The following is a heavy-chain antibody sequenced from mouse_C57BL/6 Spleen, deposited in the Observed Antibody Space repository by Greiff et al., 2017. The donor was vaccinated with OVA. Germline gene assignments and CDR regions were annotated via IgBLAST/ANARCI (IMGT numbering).Heavy chain of an antibody. V-gene: IGHV1-69*01. CDR3: ARRGIYYYGSSSYYYAMDY. D-gene: IGHD1-1*01. Sequence: QVQLKQPGAELVLPGASVKLSCQASGYTFTSYWMHWVKQRPGQGLEWIGEIDPSDSYTNYNQKFKGKSTLTVDKSSSTAYMQLSSLTSEDSAVYYCARRGIYYYGSSSYYYAMDYWGQGTSATVSS. J-gene: IGHJ4*01. CDR1: GYTFTSYW. CDR2: IDPSDSYT.